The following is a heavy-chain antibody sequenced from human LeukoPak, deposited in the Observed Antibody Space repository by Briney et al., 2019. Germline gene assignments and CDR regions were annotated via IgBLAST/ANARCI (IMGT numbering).Heavy chain of an antibody. Sequence: PGGSLRLSCAASGSTFSSYGMHWVRQAPGKGLEWVAVIWYDGSNKYYADSVKGRFTISRDNSKNTLYLQMNSLRAEDTAVYYCARVQAVRDYYYYGMDVWGQGTTVTVSS. J-gene: IGHJ6*02. CDR1: GSTFSSYG. D-gene: IGHD1-1*01. V-gene: IGHV3-33*01. CDR2: IWYDGSNK. CDR3: ARVQAVRDYYYYGMDV.